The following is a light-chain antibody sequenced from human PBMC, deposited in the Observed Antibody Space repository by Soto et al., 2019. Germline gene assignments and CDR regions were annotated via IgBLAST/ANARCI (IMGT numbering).Light chain of an antibody. CDR1: QSISSW. V-gene: IGKV1-5*01. CDR3: QQYNSYPWT. J-gene: IGKJ1*01. CDR2: DAS. Sequence: DIPMTQSPSTLSASVGDRVTITCRASQSISSWLAWYQQKPGKAPKLLIYDASSLESGVPSRFSGSGSGTEFALTFSSLQPDDFATYYCQQYNSYPWTFGQGPKVQIK.